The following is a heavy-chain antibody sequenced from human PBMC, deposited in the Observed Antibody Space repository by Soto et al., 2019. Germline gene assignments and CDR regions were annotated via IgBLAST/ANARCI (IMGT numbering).Heavy chain of an antibody. V-gene: IGHV5-10-1*01. CDR3: ARFATQIKYNWFDP. Sequence: GESLKIPCKGSGYSFTSYWIIWVRQMPGKGLEWMGRIDPSVSYTNYSPSFQGHVTISADKSISTAYLQWSSLKASDTAMYCCARFATQIKYNWFDPWGQGTLVTVSS. J-gene: IGHJ5*02. CDR1: GYSFTSYW. CDR2: IDPSVSYT.